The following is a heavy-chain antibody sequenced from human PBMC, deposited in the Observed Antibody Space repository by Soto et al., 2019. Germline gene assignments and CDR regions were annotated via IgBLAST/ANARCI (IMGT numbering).Heavy chain of an antibody. Sequence: PSETLSLTCTVSGGSVSSGSYYWSWIRQPPGKGLEWIGYIYYSGRTNYNPSLKSRVTISVDTSKNQFSLKLSSVTAADTAVYYCARDRLVNSSSGYYYGMDVWGQGTTVTVSS. CDR3: ARDRLVNSSSGYYYGMDV. CDR2: IYYSGRT. CDR1: GGSVSSGSYY. J-gene: IGHJ6*02. V-gene: IGHV4-61*01. D-gene: IGHD6-6*01.